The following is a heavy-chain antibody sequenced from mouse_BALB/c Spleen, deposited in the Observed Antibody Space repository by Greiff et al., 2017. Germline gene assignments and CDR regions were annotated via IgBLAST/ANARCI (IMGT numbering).Heavy chain of an antibody. CDR1: GFAFSSYD. V-gene: IGHV5-12-1*01. CDR3: ARIYGSLYYFDY. Sequence: EVMLVESGGGLVKPGGSLKLSCAASGFAFSSYDMSWVRQTPEKRLEWVAYISSGGGSTYYPDTVKGRFTISRDNAKNTLYLQMSSLKSEDTAMYYCARIYGSLYYFDYWGQGTTLTVSS. J-gene: IGHJ2*01. CDR2: ISSGGGST. D-gene: IGHD1-1*01.